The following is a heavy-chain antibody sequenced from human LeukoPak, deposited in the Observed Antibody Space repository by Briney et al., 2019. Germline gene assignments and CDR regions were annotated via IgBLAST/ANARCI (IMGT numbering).Heavy chain of an antibody. CDR1: GFPFDEYT. D-gene: IGHD1-7*01. CDR2: INLDGDKT. J-gene: IGHJ4*02. Sequence: GALRLSCAASGFPFDEYTMHWVRQAPGKGLEWVSLINLDGDKTYYEDSVKGRFTISRDNSKNSLYLQMNSLRTEDTALYYCAKDRGGTAPNQYFDSWGQGTLVTVSS. CDR3: AKDRGGTAPNQYFDS. V-gene: IGHV3-43*01.